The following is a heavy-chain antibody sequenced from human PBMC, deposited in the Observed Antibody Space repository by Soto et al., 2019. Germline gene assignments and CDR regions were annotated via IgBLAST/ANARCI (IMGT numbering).Heavy chain of an antibody. CDR1: GGTFSSYA. Sequence: RASVKVSCKASGGTFSSYAISWVRQAPGQGLEWMGGIIPIFGTANYAQKFQGRVTITADESTSTAYMELSSLRSEDTAVYYCAGDIVVAYMDVWGKGTTVTVSS. D-gene: IGHD2-15*01. CDR2: IIPIFGTA. J-gene: IGHJ6*03. CDR3: AGDIVVAYMDV. V-gene: IGHV1-69*13.